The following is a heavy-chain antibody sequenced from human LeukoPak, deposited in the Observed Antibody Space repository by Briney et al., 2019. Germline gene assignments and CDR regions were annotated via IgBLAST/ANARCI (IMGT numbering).Heavy chain of an antibody. CDR3: ARHGITGTHDWFDP. V-gene: IGHV4-34*01. Sequence: SETLSLTCAVYGGSFSGYYWSWIRQPPGKGLEWIGSIYYSGSTYYNLSLESRVTISVDTSKNQFSLKLSSVTAADTAVYFCARHGITGTHDWFDPWGQGTLVTVSS. CDR1: GGSFSGYY. D-gene: IGHD1-7*01. CDR2: IYYSGST. J-gene: IGHJ5*02.